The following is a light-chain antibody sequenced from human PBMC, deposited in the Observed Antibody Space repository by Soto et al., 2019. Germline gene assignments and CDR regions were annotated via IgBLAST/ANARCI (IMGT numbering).Light chain of an antibody. CDR2: EVS. CDR1: STDFGGYNY. J-gene: IGLJ1*01. CDR3: SSYAGSNEV. V-gene: IGLV2-14*01. Sequence: QSVLTQPASVSGSLGQSITISCTGTSTDFGGYNYVSWYQQIPGRAPKLILYEVSNRPSGVSNRFSGSKSGNTASLTISGLQADDGADYYCSSYAGSNEVFGTGTKVTVL.